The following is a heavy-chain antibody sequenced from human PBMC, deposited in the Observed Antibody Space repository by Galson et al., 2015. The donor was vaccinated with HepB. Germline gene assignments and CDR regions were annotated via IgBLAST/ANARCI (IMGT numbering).Heavy chain of an antibody. Sequence: SLRLSCAASGFTFSDFFMGWLRRAPGKGLEWVSHTSSSGNTKNYADSVKGRFTISRDDTRNSLYLHMRNLRAEDTALYYCARDFEGLNVDWGFWGQGTFVTVSS. CDR2: TSSSGNTK. V-gene: IGHV3-11*01. D-gene: IGHD2-21*01. J-gene: IGHJ4*02. CDR3: ARDFEGLNVDWGF. CDR1: GFTFSDFF.